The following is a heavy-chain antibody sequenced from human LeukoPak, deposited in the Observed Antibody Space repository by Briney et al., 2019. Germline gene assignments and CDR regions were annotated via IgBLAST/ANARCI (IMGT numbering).Heavy chain of an antibody. Sequence: PGGSLRLSCAASGFTFSDYYMSWIRQAPGKGLEWVSYISSSGSTIHYADSVKGRFTVSRDNAKNSLYLQMNSLRAEDTAVYYCVRANVGRHCYSISCYPLGYWGQGTLVTVSS. CDR3: VRANVGRHCYSISCYPLGY. D-gene: IGHD2-2*01. CDR2: ISSSGSTI. CDR1: GFTFSDYY. J-gene: IGHJ4*02. V-gene: IGHV3-11*01.